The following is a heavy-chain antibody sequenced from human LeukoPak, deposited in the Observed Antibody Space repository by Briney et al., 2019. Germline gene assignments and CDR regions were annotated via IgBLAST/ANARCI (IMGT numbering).Heavy chain of an antibody. V-gene: IGHV5-51*01. CDR2: IYPADSTA. CDR3: ARQRPSSAFDI. CDR1: GYSFTTYW. Sequence: GESLKISCKASGYSFTTYWIGWVRQVPGKGLEWVGIIYPADSTAKYSPSFQGQVTISVDKSISTAYLQWSSLKASDTAMYYCARQRPSSAFDIWGQGTMVTVSS. J-gene: IGHJ3*02.